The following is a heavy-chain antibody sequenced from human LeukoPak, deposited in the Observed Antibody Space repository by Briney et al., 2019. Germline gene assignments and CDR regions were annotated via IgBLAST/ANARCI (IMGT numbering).Heavy chain of an antibody. V-gene: IGHV1-69*13. CDR2: IIPIFGTA. Sequence: SVKVSCKASGGTFIRYAISWVRQAPGQGLEWMGGIIPIFGTANHAQKFQGRVTITADESTSTAYMELSSLRSEDTAVYYCARLPLTGYSRGYYYGMDVWGQGTTVTVSS. D-gene: IGHD3-9*01. CDR3: ARLPLTGYSRGYYYGMDV. CDR1: GGTFIRYA. J-gene: IGHJ6*02.